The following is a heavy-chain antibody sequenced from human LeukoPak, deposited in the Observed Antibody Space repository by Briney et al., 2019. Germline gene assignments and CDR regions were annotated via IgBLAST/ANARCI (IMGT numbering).Heavy chain of an antibody. CDR2: IYYSGST. Sequence: PSETLSLTCTVSGGSISSGDYYWSWIRQPPGKGLEWIGYIYYSGSTYYNPPLKSRVTISVDTSKNQFSLKLSSVTAADTAVYYGARDRTSLGVTWDYWGQGTLVTVSS. D-gene: IGHD3-3*01. CDR3: ARDRTSLGVTWDY. V-gene: IGHV4-30-4*08. J-gene: IGHJ4*02. CDR1: GGSISSGDYY.